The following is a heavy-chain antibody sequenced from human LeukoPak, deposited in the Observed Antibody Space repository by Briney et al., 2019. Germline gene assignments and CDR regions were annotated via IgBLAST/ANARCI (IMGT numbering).Heavy chain of an antibody. J-gene: IGHJ4*02. CDR3: ASSSGSDSGIDY. CDR1: GGSISSYY. V-gene: IGHV4-59*01. D-gene: IGHD1-26*01. CDR2: IYYSGST. Sequence: SETLSLTCTVSGGSISSYYWSWIRQPPGKGLEWIGYIYYSGSTNYNPSLKSRVTISVDTSKNQFSLKLSSATAADTAVYYCASSSGSDSGIDYWGQGTLVTVSS.